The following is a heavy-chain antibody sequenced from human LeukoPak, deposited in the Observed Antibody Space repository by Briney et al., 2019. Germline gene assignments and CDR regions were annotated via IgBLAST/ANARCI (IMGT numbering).Heavy chain of an antibody. CDR3: ARTSSDYGRDY. J-gene: IGHJ4*02. D-gene: IGHD4-17*01. Sequence: SETLSLTCTVSGGSISSGGYYWIWIRQHPGKGLEWIGYIYYSGSTYYNPSLKSRVTISVDTSKNQFSLKLSSVTAADTAVYYCARTSSDYGRDYWGQGTLVTVSS. CDR1: GGSISSGGYY. CDR2: IYYSGST. V-gene: IGHV4-31*03.